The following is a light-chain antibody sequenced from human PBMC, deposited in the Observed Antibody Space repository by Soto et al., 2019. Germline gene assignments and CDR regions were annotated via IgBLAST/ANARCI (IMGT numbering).Light chain of an antibody. Sequence: QSVLTQPASVSGSPGQSIAISCTGTSSDVGAYNFVSWYQHHPGKAPKLMINDVTNRPSGVSDRFSGSKSGNAASLTISGLQAADEADYYCSSYTSSSTRVFGTGTKVT. CDR1: SSDVGAYNF. V-gene: IGLV2-14*03. CDR3: SSYTSSSTRV. J-gene: IGLJ1*01. CDR2: DVT.